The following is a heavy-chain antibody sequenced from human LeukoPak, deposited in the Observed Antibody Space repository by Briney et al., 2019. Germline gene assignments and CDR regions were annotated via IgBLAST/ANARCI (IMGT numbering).Heavy chain of an antibody. D-gene: IGHD6-19*01. Sequence: PSETLSLTCIVSGGSISSYYWTWIRQPPGKGLEWIGYIYYNGSTNYNPCLKSRVTISVDTSKNQFSLKLNSVTAADTAVYYGARQSRGTAVAGLDYWGQGILVTVSS. V-gene: IGHV4-59*08. CDR3: ARQSRGTAVAGLDY. J-gene: IGHJ4*02. CDR1: GGSISSYY. CDR2: IYYNGST.